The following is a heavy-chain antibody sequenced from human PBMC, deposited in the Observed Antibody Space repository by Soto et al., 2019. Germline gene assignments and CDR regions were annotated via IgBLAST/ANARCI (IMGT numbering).Heavy chain of an antibody. D-gene: IGHD3-10*01. J-gene: IGHJ4*02. CDR3: ARGSKDSYPGSRIFDF. CDR1: GYTFTGYY. V-gene: IGHV1-2*02. Sequence: ASVKVSCKASGYTFTGYYMHWVRQAPGQGLEWMGWINPNSGGTNYAQKFQGRVTMTRDTSISTDYMELSRLRSDDTAVYYCARGSKDSYPGSRIFDFWGRGTLVTVSS. CDR2: INPNSGGT.